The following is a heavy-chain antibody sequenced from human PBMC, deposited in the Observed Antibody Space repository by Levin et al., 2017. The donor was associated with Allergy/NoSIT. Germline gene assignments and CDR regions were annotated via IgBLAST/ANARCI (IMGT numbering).Heavy chain of an antibody. CDR1: GYSFPNYW. D-gene: IGHD2-2*02. J-gene: IGHJ4*02. V-gene: IGHV5-51*01. Sequence: GESLKISCKGSGYSFPNYWIGWVRQMPGKGLEWMGIIYPGDSDIRYSPSFQGQVTISADKSINTAYLQWSSLKASDTAMYYCARSSGSYTTEIFDSWGQGTLVNVSS. CDR2: IYPGDSDI. CDR3: ARSSGSYTTEIFDS.